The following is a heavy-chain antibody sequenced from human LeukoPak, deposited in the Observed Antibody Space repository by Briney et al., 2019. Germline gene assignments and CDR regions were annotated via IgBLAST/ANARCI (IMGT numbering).Heavy chain of an antibody. V-gene: IGHV3-35*02. Sequence: GGSLRLSCAASGFTFSNSDMNWVHQAPGKGLEWVSGVSWNGSRTHYADSVKGQFIISRDNSRNTLYLQTNSLRAEDTAVYYCVRNNSPRAITFGGVIVPLWDFDYWGQGTLVTVSS. D-gene: IGHD3-16*02. CDR2: VSWNGSRT. CDR1: GFTFSNSD. J-gene: IGHJ4*02. CDR3: VRNNSPRAITFGGVIVPLWDFDY.